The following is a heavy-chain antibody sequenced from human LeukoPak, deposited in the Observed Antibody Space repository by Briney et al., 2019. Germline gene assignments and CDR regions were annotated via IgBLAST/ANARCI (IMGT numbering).Heavy chain of an antibody. V-gene: IGHV3-21*01. CDR3: AREVRGITVNWFDP. CDR1: GFTFSSYS. Sequence: GGSLRLSCAASGFTFSSYSMNWVRQAPGKGLEWVSSISSSSSYIYYADSVKGRFTISRDNAKNSLYLQMNSLRAEDTAVYYCAREVRGITVNWFDPWGQGTLVTVSS. J-gene: IGHJ5*02. D-gene: IGHD3-16*01. CDR2: ISSSSSYI.